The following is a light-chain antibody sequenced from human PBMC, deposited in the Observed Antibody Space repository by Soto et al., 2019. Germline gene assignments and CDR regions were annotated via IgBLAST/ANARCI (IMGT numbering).Light chain of an antibody. Sequence: EIVMTQSPATLSVSPGERATLACSASPSVSSNLAWYQQKPGQAPRLLIYGASTRATGIPARFSGSGSGTEFTLTISSLQSEDFAVYYCQQYNNWPPLTFGGGTKVESK. J-gene: IGKJ4*01. CDR1: PSVSSN. CDR3: QQYNNWPPLT. CDR2: GAS. V-gene: IGKV3-15*01.